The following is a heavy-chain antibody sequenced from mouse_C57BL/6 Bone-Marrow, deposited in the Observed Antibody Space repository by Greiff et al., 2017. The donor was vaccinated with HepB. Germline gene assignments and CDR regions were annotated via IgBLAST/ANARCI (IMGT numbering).Heavy chain of an antibody. V-gene: IGHV1-72*01. CDR3: ARGGYSFAY. CDR2: IDPNRGGT. CDR1: GYTFTRYW. D-gene: IGHD2-3*01. J-gene: IGHJ3*01. Sequence: QVQLQQPGAELVKPGASVKLSCKASGYTFTRYWMHWVKQRPGRGLGWIGRIDPNRGGTKYNEKFKSKATLTVDKPSSTAYMQLSSLTSEDSAVYYCARGGYSFAYWGQGTLVTVSA.